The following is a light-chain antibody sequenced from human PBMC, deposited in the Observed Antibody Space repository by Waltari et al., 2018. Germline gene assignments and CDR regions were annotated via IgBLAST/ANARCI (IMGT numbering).Light chain of an antibody. V-gene: IGLV2-14*03. Sequence: QSFVNQPASVSESPGTSLSISCTGTSNETGANDFVSWYQQHPGRAPQLVIYDVSVRPSGVSIRFSGSKSGNTASLTISGLQAEDEALYYCSSYTLTNPVVFGGGTKLTVL. CDR1: SNETGANDF. CDR2: DVS. J-gene: IGLJ2*01. CDR3: SSYTLTNPVV.